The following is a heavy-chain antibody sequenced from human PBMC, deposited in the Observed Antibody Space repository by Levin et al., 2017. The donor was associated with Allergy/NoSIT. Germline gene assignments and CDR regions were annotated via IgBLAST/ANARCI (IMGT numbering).Heavy chain of an antibody. CDR2: IYPGDSDI. J-gene: IGHJ4*02. CDR1: GYKFTNYW. Sequence: KVSCKSSGYKFTNYWIGWVRQMPGKGLEWMGIIYPGDSDIKYSPSLQGQVTISADKSITTAYLQWSSLKASDTAMYYCARLRQVYGYADGFDYWGQGTLVTVSS. V-gene: IGHV5-51*01. CDR3: ARLRQVYGYADGFDY. D-gene: IGHD5-18*01.